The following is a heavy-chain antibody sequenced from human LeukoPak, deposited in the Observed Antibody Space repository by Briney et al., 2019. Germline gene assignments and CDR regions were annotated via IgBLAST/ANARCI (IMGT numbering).Heavy chain of an antibody. CDR2: IYTSGST. CDR1: GGSISSGSYY. Sequence: SETLSLTCTVSGGSISSGSYYWSWIRQPAGKGLEWIGRIYTSGSTNYNPSLKSRVTMSVDTSKNQFSLKLSSVTAADTAVYYCARDVYYYYDSSGYYYFDYWGQGTLVTVSS. CDR3: ARDVYYYYDSSGYYYFDY. D-gene: IGHD3-22*01. V-gene: IGHV4-61*02. J-gene: IGHJ4*02.